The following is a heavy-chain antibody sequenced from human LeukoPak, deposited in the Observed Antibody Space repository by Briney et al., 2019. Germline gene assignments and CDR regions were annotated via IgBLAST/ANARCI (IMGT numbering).Heavy chain of an antibody. CDR3: ARGPPNWGFDY. CDR2: MSPNSGNT. CDR1: GYTFTSYD. J-gene: IGHJ4*02. V-gene: IGHV1-8*01. Sequence: ASVKVSCKASGYTFTSYDINWVRLATGQGLEWMGWMSPNSGNTGYAQKFQGRVTMTRNTSISTAYMQLSSLRSEDTAVYYCARGPPNWGFDYWGQGTLVTVSS. D-gene: IGHD7-27*01.